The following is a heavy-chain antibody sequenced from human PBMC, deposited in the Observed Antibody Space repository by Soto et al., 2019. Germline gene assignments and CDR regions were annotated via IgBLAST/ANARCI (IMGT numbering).Heavy chain of an antibody. V-gene: IGHV5-51*01. D-gene: IGHD3-9*01. CDR2: IYPGDSDT. J-gene: IGHJ3*02. Sequence: GESLKISCKGSGYSFTSYWIGWVRQMPGKGLEWMGIIYPGDSDTRYSPSFQGQVTISADKSISTAYLQWSSLKASDTAMYYCARARESLTGNDAFDIWGQGTMVTVSS. CDR1: GYSFTSYW. CDR3: ARARESLTGNDAFDI.